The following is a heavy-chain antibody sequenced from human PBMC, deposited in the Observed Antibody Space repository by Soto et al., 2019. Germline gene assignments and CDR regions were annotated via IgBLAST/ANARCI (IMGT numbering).Heavy chain of an antibody. J-gene: IGHJ5*02. D-gene: IGHD3-22*01. CDR3: ARAPSTYYYDSSGYYYNWFDP. Sequence: QVQLQESGPGLVKPSQTLSLTCTVSRGSISSGDYFWSWIRQPPGKGLEWIGNIYYRGSTYYNPSLKSRVTISVDTSKNQFSLKLSSVTAADTAVYYCARAPSTYYYDSSGYYYNWFDPWGQGTLVTVSS. CDR1: RGSISSGDYF. CDR2: IYYRGST. V-gene: IGHV4-30-4*01.